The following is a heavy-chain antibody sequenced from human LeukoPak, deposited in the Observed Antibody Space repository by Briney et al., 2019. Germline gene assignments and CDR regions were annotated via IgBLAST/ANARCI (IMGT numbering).Heavy chain of an antibody. D-gene: IGHD3-10*01. J-gene: IGHJ6*02. Sequence: GSLRLSCAASGFTFSSYGMHWVRQAPGKGLEWVAVISYDGSNKYYADSVKGRFTISRDNSKNTLYLQMNSLRAEDTAVYYCAKEGITMVRGVPYYYGMDVWGQGTTVTVSS. V-gene: IGHV3-30*18. CDR3: AKEGITMVRGVPYYYGMDV. CDR1: GFTFSSYG. CDR2: ISYDGSNK.